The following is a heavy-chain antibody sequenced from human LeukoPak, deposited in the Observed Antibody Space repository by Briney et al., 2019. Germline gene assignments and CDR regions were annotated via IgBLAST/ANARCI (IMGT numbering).Heavy chain of an antibody. D-gene: IGHD5-18*01. CDR1: GFSFGSSW. CDR2: MNPDGSEK. V-gene: IGHV3-7*01. J-gene: IGHJ4*02. CDR3: ARDLAYSRLDY. Sequence: GGSLRLSCAASGFSFGSSWMDWVRQAPGKGLEWVASMNPDGSEKYSVDSVEGRFTISRDNAKNLLYLQVNSLRVEDTAFYYCARDLAYSRLDYWGQGMLVTVSS.